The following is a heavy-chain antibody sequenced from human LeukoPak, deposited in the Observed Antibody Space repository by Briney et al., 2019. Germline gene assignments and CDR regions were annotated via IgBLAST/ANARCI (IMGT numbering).Heavy chain of an antibody. J-gene: IGHJ4*02. D-gene: IGHD4-17*01. CDR3: ARDSDYGDYPPFFDY. CDR2: ISAYNGNT. CDR1: GYTFTSYG. Sequence: ASVKVSCKASGYTFTSYGISWVRQAPGQGLEWMGWISAYNGNTNYAQKFQGRVTMTTDTSTSTAYMELRSLRSDDTAVYYCARDSDYGDYPPFFDYWGQGTLVTVSS. V-gene: IGHV1-18*01.